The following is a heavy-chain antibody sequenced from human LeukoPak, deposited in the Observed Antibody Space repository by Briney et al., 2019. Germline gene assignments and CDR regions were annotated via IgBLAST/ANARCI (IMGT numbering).Heavy chain of an antibody. J-gene: IGHJ3*02. CDR2: IKQDGSEK. D-gene: IGHD3-3*01. Sequence: PGGSLRLSCAASGFTLSSHWMNWVRQAPGKGLEWVADIKQDGSEKYYVGSVKGRFTISRDNAKNSMYLQMNGLRAEDTAVYFCARDRRSGLGHAFDIWGQGTMVTVSS. CDR3: ARDRRSGLGHAFDI. V-gene: IGHV3-7*01. CDR1: GFTLSSHW.